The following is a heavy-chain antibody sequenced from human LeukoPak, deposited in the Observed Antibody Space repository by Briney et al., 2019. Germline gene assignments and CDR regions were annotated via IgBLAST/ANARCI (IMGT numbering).Heavy chain of an antibody. D-gene: IGHD3-10*01. CDR2: INHSGRT. J-gene: IGHJ4*02. Sequence: SETLSLTCGVYGGSFRGYYWSWIRQPPGRGREEIGEINHSGRTNYNPSLKRRVTISVDTSNNQFSLKLSSVPAADTAVYYCARGPKYYYGSGSYRTYYFDYWGQGTLVTVSS. CDR1: GGSFRGYY. V-gene: IGHV4-34*01. CDR3: ARGPKYYYGSGSYRTYYFDY.